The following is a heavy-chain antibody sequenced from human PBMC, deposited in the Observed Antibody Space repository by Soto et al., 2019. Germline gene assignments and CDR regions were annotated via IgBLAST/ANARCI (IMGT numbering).Heavy chain of an antibody. CDR2: ISGSGGST. CDR1: GVTFNSYG. V-gene: IGHV3-23*01. Sequence: GGCLRLSCAASGVTFNSYGMSWVRQATGKGLEWVSAISGSGGSTYYADSVKGRFTISRDNSKNTLYLQMNSLRAEDTAVYYCAKGRLEDSSGWYTFDYWGQGTLVTVSS. CDR3: AKGRLEDSSGWYTFDY. J-gene: IGHJ4*02. D-gene: IGHD6-19*01.